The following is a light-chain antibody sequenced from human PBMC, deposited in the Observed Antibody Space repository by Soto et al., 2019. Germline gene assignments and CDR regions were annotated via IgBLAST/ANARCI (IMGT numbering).Light chain of an antibody. CDR2: SAS. J-gene: IGKJ1*01. CDR1: QDISSY. CDR3: HQPNRVPRT. Sequence: DIQLTQSPSFLSASVGDRVTITCRASQDISSYLAWYQQRPGKVPRFLTHSASTLQSGVPSRFSATGSGTTFTLTISSLQPEDSATYYCHQPNRVPRTFGQGTKVEV. V-gene: IGKV1-9*01.